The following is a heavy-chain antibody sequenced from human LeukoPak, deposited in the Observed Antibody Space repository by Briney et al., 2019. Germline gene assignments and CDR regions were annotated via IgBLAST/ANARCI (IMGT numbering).Heavy chain of an antibody. V-gene: IGHV3-23*01. CDR1: GFTFSSYA. CDR3: AKASLRVLMVYALLPWFDP. CDR2: ISGSGGST. D-gene: IGHD2-8*01. Sequence: GGSLRLSCAASGFTFSSYAMSWVRQAPGKGLEWVSAISGSGGSTYYADSVKGRFTISRDNSKNTLYLQMNSLRAEDTAVYYCAKASLRVLMVYALLPWFDPWGQGTLVTVSS. J-gene: IGHJ5*02.